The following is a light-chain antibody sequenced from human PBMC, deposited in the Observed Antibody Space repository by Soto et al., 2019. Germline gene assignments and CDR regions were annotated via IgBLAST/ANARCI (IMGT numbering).Light chain of an antibody. CDR3: SSYAGSNNWV. CDR1: NSDVGGYNY. V-gene: IGLV2-8*01. Sequence: QSALTQPPSASGSPGQSVTISCTGTNSDVGGYNYVSWYQQHPGKAPKLMIYEVSKRPSGVPDRFSCSKSGNTASLTVSGLQAEDEADYYCSSYAGSNNWVFGGGTKVTVL. CDR2: EVS. J-gene: IGLJ3*02.